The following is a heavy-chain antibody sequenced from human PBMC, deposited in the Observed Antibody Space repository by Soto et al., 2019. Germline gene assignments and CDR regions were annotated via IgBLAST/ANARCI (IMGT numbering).Heavy chain of an antibody. CDR2: VYYTGTT. V-gene: IGHV4-59*01. Sequence: SETLSLTCTVSGGSISSYFYIWVRQPPGKGLEWIGSVYYTGTTDYNPSLKSRVTISVGTSKTQFSLNLRSVTAADTAVYYCARDLAAVADVDYWGQGTLVTVSS. D-gene: IGHD6-19*01. CDR1: GGSISSYF. J-gene: IGHJ4*02. CDR3: ARDLAAVADVDY.